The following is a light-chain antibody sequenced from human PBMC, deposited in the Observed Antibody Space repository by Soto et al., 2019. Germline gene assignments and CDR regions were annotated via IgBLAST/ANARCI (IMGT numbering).Light chain of an antibody. CDR2: GAS. V-gene: IGKV3-20*01. Sequence: EIVLTQSPGTLSLSPGERATLSCRASQSVSSSYLAWYQQKPGQAPRLLIYGASSRATGIPDRFSGSVSGTDFTLTISRLEPEDFAVDYCQQYGSSPPTFGPGTKVDIK. CDR1: QSVSSSY. CDR3: QQYGSSPPT. J-gene: IGKJ3*01.